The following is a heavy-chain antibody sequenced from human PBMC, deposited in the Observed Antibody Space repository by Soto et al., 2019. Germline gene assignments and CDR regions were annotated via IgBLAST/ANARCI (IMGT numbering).Heavy chain of an antibody. J-gene: IGHJ4*02. CDR3: ARDRYYYDSSGYFDY. CDR2: IYYSGST. D-gene: IGHD3-22*01. CDR1: GGSISSGGYY. V-gene: IGHV4-31*03. Sequence: SETLSLTCTVSGGSISSGGYYWSWIRQHPGKGLEWIGYIYYSGSTYYNPSLKSRVTISVDTSKNQFSLKLSSVTAADTAVYYCARDRYYYDSSGYFDYWGQGTLVTVSS.